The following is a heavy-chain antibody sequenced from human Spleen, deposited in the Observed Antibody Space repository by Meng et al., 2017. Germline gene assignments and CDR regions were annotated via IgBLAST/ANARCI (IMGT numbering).Heavy chain of an antibody. D-gene: IGHD4-11*01. J-gene: IGHJ4*02. V-gene: IGHV4-34*01. CDR1: GGCFSDYY. CDR2: INHSGST. CDR3: ARGPTTMAHDFDY. Sequence: VWLQQWGAGLLKPSETLSLTCVVSGGCFSDYYWSWIRQPPGKGLEWIGEINHSGSTNYNPSLESRATISVDTSQNNLSLKLSSVTAADSAVYYCARGPTTMAHDFDYWGQGTLVTVSS.